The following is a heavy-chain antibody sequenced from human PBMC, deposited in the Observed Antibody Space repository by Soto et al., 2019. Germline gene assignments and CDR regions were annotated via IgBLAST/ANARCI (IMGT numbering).Heavy chain of an antibody. V-gene: IGHV4-59*01. J-gene: IGHJ4*02. D-gene: IGHD5-18*01. Sequence: SETLSLTCTVSGGSISSYYWSWIRQPPGKGLEWIGYIYYGGSTKYNPSLKSRVTISVDTSKNQFSLKLSSVTAADTAVYYCGRVIRGYNYCYLDCWGQGALVTVSS. CDR2: IYYGGST. CDR1: GGSISSYY. CDR3: GRVIRGYNYCYLDC.